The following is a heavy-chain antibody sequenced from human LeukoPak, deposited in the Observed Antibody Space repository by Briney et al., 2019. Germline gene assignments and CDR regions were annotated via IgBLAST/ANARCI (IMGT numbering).Heavy chain of an antibody. D-gene: IGHD7-27*01. V-gene: IGHV4-59*12. CDR2: IYYSGST. CDR1: GGSISSYY. J-gene: IGHJ4*02. CDR3: ARDLANWVKSFDY. Sequence: SETLSLTCTVSGGSISSYYWSWIRQPPGKGLEWIGYIYYSGSTNYNPSLKSRVTISVDTSKNQFSLKLSSVTAADTAVYYCARDLANWVKSFDYWGQGTLVTVSS.